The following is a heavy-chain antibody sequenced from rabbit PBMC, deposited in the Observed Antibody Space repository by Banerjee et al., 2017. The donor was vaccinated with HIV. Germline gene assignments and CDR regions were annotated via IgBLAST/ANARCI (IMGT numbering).Heavy chain of an antibody. V-gene: IGHV1S7*01. CDR3: ARDLAGVIGWNFNL. D-gene: IGHD4-1*01. CDR2: IDPIFGNT. J-gene: IGHJ4*01. Sequence: QLEESGGGLVKPEGSLTLTCKASGFDFSNYYMSWVRQAPGKGLEWIGYIDPIFGNTYYASWVNGRFTISSHNAQNTLYLQLNSLTAADTATYFCARDLAGVIGWNFNLWGPGTLVTVS. CDR1: GFDFSNYY.